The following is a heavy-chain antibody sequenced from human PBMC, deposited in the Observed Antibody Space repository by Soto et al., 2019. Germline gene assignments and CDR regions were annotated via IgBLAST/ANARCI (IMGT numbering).Heavy chain of an antibody. CDR3: AIVGVGSYHFDF. J-gene: IGHJ4*02. V-gene: IGHV3-74*01. Sequence: EVQLVESGGGLAQPGGSLRLSCAASGFIFSNYWMHWVRQAPGKGLVWVSRINPDGGTTSYADSVKGRFTISRDNAENTLYRQLNSLRDEDTAVYYCAIVGVGSYHFDFGGQGTLLSVSA. D-gene: IGHD3-10*01. CDR2: INPDGGTT. CDR1: GFIFSNYW.